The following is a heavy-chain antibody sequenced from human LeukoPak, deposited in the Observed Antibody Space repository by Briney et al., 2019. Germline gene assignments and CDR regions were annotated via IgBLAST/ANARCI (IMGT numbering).Heavy chain of an antibody. CDR3: ARVVASGRRGLFDY. D-gene: IGHD3-10*01. J-gene: IGHJ4*02. V-gene: IGHV4-31*03. Sequence: PSQTLSLTCRVSRFTISNYGDYWIWIRQNPGRGLEWIGQMDNTGSTDYNPSLESRVTISGDTSKNQFSLKLTSVSAADTAVYYCARVVASGRRGLFDYWGQGTQVTVSS. CDR1: RFTISNYGDY. CDR2: MDNTGST.